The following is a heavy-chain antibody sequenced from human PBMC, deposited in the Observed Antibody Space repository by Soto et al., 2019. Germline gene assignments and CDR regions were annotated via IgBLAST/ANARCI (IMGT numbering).Heavy chain of an antibody. D-gene: IGHD3-22*01. CDR3: ASHYDSSGYYYRGLDY. Sequence: QVQLVQSGAEVKKPGSSVKVSCKASGGTFSRYAISWVRQAPGQGLEWMGGIIPIFGTADYAQKFQGRVTITADESTSTAYMELSSLRSEDTAVYYCASHYDSSGYYYRGLDYWGQGTLVTVSS. V-gene: IGHV1-69*12. J-gene: IGHJ4*02. CDR1: GGTFSRYA. CDR2: IIPIFGTA.